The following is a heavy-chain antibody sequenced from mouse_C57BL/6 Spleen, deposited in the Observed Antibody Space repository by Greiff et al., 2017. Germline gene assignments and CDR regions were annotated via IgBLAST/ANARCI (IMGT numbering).Heavy chain of an antibody. CDR2: INPNNGGT. V-gene: IGHV1-22*01. D-gene: IGHD1-1*01. J-gene: IGHJ2*01. Sequence: VQLQQSGPELVKPGASVKMSCKASGYTFTDYNMHWVKQSHGKSLEWIGYINPNNGGTSYNQKFKGKATLTVNKSSSTAYMELRSLTSEDSAVYYCASITTVVARDYWGQGTTLTVSS. CDR1: GYTFTDYN. CDR3: ASITTVVARDY.